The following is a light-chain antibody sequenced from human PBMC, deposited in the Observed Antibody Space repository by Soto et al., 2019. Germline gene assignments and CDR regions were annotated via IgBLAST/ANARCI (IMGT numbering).Light chain of an antibody. CDR1: QIVGGDT. CDR2: GAS. V-gene: IGKV3-20*01. Sequence: EIVLTQSPGTLSLSPGERATLSCRASQIVGGDTLAWFQQRPGQAPRLVIYGASNRAAGIPDRFSGSGSGTDFTLTVSRLEPEDFAVYYCQQYQNSPRTLGQGTKVDIK. J-gene: IGKJ1*01. CDR3: QQYQNSPRT.